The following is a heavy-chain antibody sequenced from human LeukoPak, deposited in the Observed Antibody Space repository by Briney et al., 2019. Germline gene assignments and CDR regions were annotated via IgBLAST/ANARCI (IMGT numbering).Heavy chain of an antibody. CDR2: IWYDGTYK. D-gene: IGHD3-22*01. CDR1: GFTFSSYA. V-gene: IGHV3-30*02. Sequence: GGSLRLSCATSGFTFSSYAMHWVRQTPGKGLEWVAVIWYDGTYKYYGDSVKGRFTISRDNSKNTLYLQMNSLRAEDTAVYYCAKVNYYESSGYYDYWGQGTLVTVSS. CDR3: AKVNYYESSGYYDY. J-gene: IGHJ4*02.